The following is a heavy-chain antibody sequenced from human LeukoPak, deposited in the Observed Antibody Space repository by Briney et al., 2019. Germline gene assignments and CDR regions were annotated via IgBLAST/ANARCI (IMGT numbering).Heavy chain of an antibody. CDR1: GGTYSSYT. CDR3: ASTASDYYDSSGYYLDY. V-gene: IGHV1-69*02. J-gene: IGHJ4*02. Sequence: ASVKVSCKASGGTYSSYTISWVRQAPGQGLEWMGRIIPILGIANYAQKFQGRVTITADKSTSTAYMELSSLRSEDTAVYYCASTASDYYDSSGYYLDYWGQGTLVTVSS. CDR2: IIPILGIA. D-gene: IGHD3-22*01.